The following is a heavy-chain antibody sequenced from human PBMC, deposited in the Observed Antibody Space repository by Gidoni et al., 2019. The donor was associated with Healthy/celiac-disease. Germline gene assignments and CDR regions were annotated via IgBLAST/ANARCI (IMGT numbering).Heavy chain of an antibody. CDR2: ISSSGSTI. Sequence: EVQLVESGGGLVQPGGSLRLSCAAAGFTFSRYEMNWVRQAPGKGLEWGSYISSSGSTIYYADSVKGRFTISRDNAKNSLYLQMNSLRAEDTAVYYCARDSVDYYDSSGYYILHDAFDIWGQGTMVTVSS. V-gene: IGHV3-48*03. D-gene: IGHD3-22*01. J-gene: IGHJ3*02. CDR1: GFTFSRYE. CDR3: ARDSVDYYDSSGYYILHDAFDI.